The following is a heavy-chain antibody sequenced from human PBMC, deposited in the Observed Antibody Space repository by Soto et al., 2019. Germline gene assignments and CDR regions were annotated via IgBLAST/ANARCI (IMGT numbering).Heavy chain of an antibody. CDR3: ARVVRYFDTPYGMDV. D-gene: IGHD3-9*01. Sequence: EGQLLESGEGLVQPGGSLKLSCAASGLTFSNYAMSWVRQAPGRGLEWVSGIGGSGSNTYYADSVKGRFTISRDNSKNTLFVQMNSLRAEDTAEYYCARVVRYFDTPYGMDVWDQGTTVTVSS. CDR1: GLTFSNYA. CDR2: IGGSGSNT. V-gene: IGHV3-23*01. J-gene: IGHJ6*02.